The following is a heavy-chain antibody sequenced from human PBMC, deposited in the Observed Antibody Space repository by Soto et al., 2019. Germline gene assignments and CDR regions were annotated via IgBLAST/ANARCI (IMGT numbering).Heavy chain of an antibody. Sequence: SETLSLTCTVSGGSISSGGSYWNWIRQRPGKGLEWIGYIYHSGSFYYTPSLKGRAIISADTSKNQFALKLSSVTAADTAVYYCARAPETHMIFGVVRPYLFDYWGQGSLVTGSS. V-gene: IGHV4-31*02. J-gene: IGHJ4*02. D-gene: IGHD3-3*01. CDR2: IYHSGSF. CDR3: ARAPETHMIFGVVRPYLFDY. CDR1: GGSISSGGSY.